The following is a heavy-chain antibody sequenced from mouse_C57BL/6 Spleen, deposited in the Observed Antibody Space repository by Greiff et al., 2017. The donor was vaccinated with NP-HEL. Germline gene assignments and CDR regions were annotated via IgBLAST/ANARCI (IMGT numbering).Heavy chain of an antibody. V-gene: IGHV1-76*01. CDR1: GYTFTDYY. Sequence: QVQLQQSGAELVRPRASVKLSCKASGYTFTDYYINWVKQRPGQGLEWIARIYPGSGNTYYNEKFKGKATLTAEKSSSTAYMQLSSLTSEDSAVYFCARGDYGAFAYWGQGTLVTVSA. CDR3: ARGDYGAFAY. J-gene: IGHJ3*01. CDR2: IYPGSGNT. D-gene: IGHD2-4*01.